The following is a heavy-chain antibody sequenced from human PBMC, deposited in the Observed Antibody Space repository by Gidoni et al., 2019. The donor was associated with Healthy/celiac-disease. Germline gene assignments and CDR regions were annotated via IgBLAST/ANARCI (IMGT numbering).Heavy chain of an antibody. CDR2: ISGSGGST. CDR3: AKGDKMVWDIVVVPAAIDY. V-gene: IGHV3-23*01. D-gene: IGHD2-2*01. CDR1: GFTFSSYA. Sequence: EVQLLESGGGLVQPGGSLRLSCAASGFTFSSYAMSWVRQAPGKGLGWVSAISGSGGSTYYADSVKGRFTISRDNSKNTLYLQMNSLRAEDTAVYYCAKGDKMVWDIVVVPAAIDYWGQGTLVTVSS. J-gene: IGHJ4*02.